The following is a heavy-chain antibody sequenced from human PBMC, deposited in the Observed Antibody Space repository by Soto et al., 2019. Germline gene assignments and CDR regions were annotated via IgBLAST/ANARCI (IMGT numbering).Heavy chain of an antibody. CDR2: IYATGTT. CDR3: TRRSFRGPLGWFDP. CDR1: GASISGFY. J-gene: IGHJ5*02. V-gene: IGHV4-4*07. D-gene: IGHD3-16*01. Sequence: KTSETLSLTCTVSGASISGFYWSWIRKSAGKGLEWIGRIYATGTTDYNPSLKSRVMMSVDTSKKQFSLKLRSVTAADTAVYYCTRRSFRGPLGWFDPWGQGTPVTVSS.